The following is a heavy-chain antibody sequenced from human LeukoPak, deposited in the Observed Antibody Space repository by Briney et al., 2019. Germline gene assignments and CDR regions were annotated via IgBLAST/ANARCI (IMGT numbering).Heavy chain of an antibody. Sequence: SETLSLTCTVSGDSISSSSYSWAWICQPPGKGLEWLATVYYRVTSYSNPSLRSRVSISLDASQNQLSLRVTSVTAADTAVYYCARGLRYYDSRDRFDFWGQGALVTVSS. D-gene: IGHD3-22*01. CDR3: ARGLRYYDSRDRFDF. CDR1: GDSISSSSYS. J-gene: IGHJ4*02. V-gene: IGHV4-39*07. CDR2: VYYRVTS.